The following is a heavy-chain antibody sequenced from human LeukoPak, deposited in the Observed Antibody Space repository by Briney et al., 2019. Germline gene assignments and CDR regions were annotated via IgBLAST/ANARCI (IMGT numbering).Heavy chain of an antibody. CDR1: GFTFRSYA. J-gene: IGHJ3*02. Sequence: GGSLRLSCAGSGFTFRSYAMSWVRQAPGQGLEWVSGISASGNSTYYADSVKGRFTISRDNSKNTLYLQMNSLRAEDTAVYYCAKEMVTMIVVGPEIWGQGTMVTVSS. CDR3: AKEMVTMIVVGPEI. CDR2: ISASGNST. D-gene: IGHD3-22*01. V-gene: IGHV3-23*01.